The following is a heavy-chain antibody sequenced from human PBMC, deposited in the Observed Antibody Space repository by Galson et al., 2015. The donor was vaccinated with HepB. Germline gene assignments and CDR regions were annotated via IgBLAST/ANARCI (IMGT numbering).Heavy chain of an antibody. D-gene: IGHD3-22*01. CDR2: MNPNSGNT. J-gene: IGHJ6*02. CDR1: GYTFTSYD. V-gene: IGHV1-8*01. Sequence: SVKVSCKASGYTFTSYDINWVRQATGQGLEWMGWMNPNSGNTGYAQKFQGRVTMTRNTSISTAYMELSSLRSEDTAVYYCARFFHDSSGYYGGDYYGMDVWGQGTTVTVPS. CDR3: ARFFHDSSGYYGGDYYGMDV.